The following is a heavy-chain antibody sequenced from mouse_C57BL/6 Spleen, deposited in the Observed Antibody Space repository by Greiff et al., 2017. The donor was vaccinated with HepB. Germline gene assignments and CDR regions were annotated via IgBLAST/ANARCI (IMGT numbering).Heavy chain of an antibody. CDR1: GYTFTDYY. V-gene: IGHV1-26*01. J-gene: IGHJ3*01. CDR3: ARDLYYGLAY. Sequence: EVQLQQSGPELVKPGASVKISCKASGYTFTDYYMNWVKQSHGKSLEWIGDINPNNGGTSYNQKFKGKATLTVDKSSSTAYMELRSLTSEDSAVYYCARDLYYGLAYWGQGTLVTVSA. CDR2: INPNNGGT. D-gene: IGHD2-1*01.